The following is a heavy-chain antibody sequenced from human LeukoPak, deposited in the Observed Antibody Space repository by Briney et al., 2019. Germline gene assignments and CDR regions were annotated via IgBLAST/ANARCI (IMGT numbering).Heavy chain of an antibody. CDR3: ATSYDSSGCD. CDR2: IKQDGSIQ. J-gene: IGHJ4*02. Sequence: PGGSLRLSCVASGLTFSNAWMNWVRQAPGKGLEWAANIKQDGSIQHYGDSVKGRFTISRDNAKNSLYLQMNNLRAEDTALYYCATSYDSSGCDWGQGTLVTVSS. V-gene: IGHV3-7*01. D-gene: IGHD3-22*01. CDR1: GLTFSNAW.